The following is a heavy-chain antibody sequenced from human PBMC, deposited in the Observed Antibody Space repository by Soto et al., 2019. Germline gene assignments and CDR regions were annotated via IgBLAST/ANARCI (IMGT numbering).Heavy chain of an antibody. CDR3: ARHSGYDYVFDY. D-gene: IGHD5-12*01. Sequence: ASVKVSCKASGYSFSGYYIHWVRQAPGQGLEWMGWINPNNGDTHFAQKFRGRVTMTRDTSTNTAYMELRSLTFDDTAVYYCARHSGYDYVFDYWGQGTLVTVSS. CDR2: INPNNGDT. J-gene: IGHJ4*02. V-gene: IGHV1-2*02. CDR1: GYSFSGYY.